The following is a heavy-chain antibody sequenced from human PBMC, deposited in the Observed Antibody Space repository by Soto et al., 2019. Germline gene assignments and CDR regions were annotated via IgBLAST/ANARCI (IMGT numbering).Heavy chain of an antibody. CDR1: GFTFSSFA. D-gene: IGHD2-8*01. CDR2: IGARGDIT. V-gene: IGHV3-23*01. J-gene: IGHJ4*02. CDR3: VKDLYCTSTTCSRSYDS. Sequence: EVQLLESGGGLVQPGGSLRLSCAASGFTFSSFAMSWVRQAPGKGLEWVSVIGARGDITYYVDSVRGRFTISRDSSKNTLYLQMNSLRDEDTAVYYCVKDLYCTSTTCSRSYDSWGQGILVTVSS.